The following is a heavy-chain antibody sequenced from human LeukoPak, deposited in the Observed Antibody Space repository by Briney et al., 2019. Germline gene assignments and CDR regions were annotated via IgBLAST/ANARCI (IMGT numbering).Heavy chain of an antibody. J-gene: IGHJ4*02. Sequence: HPGRSLRLSCAASGFTFSSYVMHWVRQAPGKGLEWVAIISYDGSNEYYADSVKGRFTISRDNSKNTLYLQMNSLRAEDTAVYYCARDTISFQIEKATIPLAYWGQGTLVTVSS. CDR3: ARDTISFQIEKATIPLAY. V-gene: IGHV3-30*04. D-gene: IGHD5-24*01. CDR2: ISYDGSNE. CDR1: GFTFSSYV.